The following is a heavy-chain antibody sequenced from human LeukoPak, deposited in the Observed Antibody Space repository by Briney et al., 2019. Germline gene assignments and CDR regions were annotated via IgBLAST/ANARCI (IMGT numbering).Heavy chain of an antibody. CDR2: IRYDGNNK. CDR3: ARVNRFLEWLTFDY. D-gene: IGHD3-3*01. CDR1: GFTFSNYG. V-gene: IGHV3-30*02. Sequence: GGSLRLSCGASGFTFSNYGMLWVRQAPGKGLDWVAFIRYDGNNKPYADSVKGRFTISRDNAKNSLYLQMNSLRAEDTAVYYCARVNRFLEWLTFDYWGQGTPVTVSS. J-gene: IGHJ4*02.